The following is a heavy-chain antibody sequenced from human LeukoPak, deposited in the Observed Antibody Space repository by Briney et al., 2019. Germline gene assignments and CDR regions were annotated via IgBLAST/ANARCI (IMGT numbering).Heavy chain of an antibody. CDR1: GASISSGGYS. D-gene: IGHD4-11*01. J-gene: IGHJ6*04. V-gene: IGHV4-30-2*01. CDR2: IFHSGST. Sequence: PSQTLSLTCAVSGASISSGGYSWSWIRQPPGKGVEWIGYIFHSGSTYYNPSLKSRVTISVDRSKNQFSLKLSSVTAADTAVYYCGGMTTDGMDVWGKGTTVTVSS. CDR3: GGMTTDGMDV.